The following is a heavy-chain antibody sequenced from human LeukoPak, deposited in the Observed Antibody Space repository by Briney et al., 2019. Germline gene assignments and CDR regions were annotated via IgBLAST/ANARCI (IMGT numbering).Heavy chain of an antibody. CDR2: IYYSGST. CDR3: ARTAHYYYYYGMDV. D-gene: IGHD2-21*02. Sequence: PSETLSLTCTVSGGSISSYYWCWIRQPPGKGLEWIGYIYYSGSTNYNPSLKSRVTISVDTSKNQFSLKLSSVTAADMAVYYCARTAHYYYYYGMDVWGQGTTVTVSS. CDR1: GGSISSYY. V-gene: IGHV4-59*01. J-gene: IGHJ6*02.